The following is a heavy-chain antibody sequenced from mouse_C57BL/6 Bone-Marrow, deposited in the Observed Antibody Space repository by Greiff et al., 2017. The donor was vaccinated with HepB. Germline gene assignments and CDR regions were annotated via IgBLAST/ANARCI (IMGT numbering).Heavy chain of an antibody. Sequence: QVQLKQSGAELVRPGTSVKMSCKASGYTFTNYWIGWAKQRPGHGLEWIGDIYPGGGYTNYNEKFKGKATLTADKSSSTAYMQFSSLTSEDSAIYYCARYDYDEGFAYWGQGTLVTVSA. V-gene: IGHV1-63*01. CDR3: ARYDYDEGFAY. CDR2: IYPGGGYT. CDR1: GYTFTNYW. D-gene: IGHD2-4*01. J-gene: IGHJ3*01.